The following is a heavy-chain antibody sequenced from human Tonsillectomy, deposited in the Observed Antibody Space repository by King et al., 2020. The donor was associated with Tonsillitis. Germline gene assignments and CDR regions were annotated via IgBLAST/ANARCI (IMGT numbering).Heavy chain of an antibody. CDR2: INPDTGDT. Sequence: QLVQSGAELRKPGASVSVSCKASGGTFGGHHVHWVRQAPGQGLEWMGWINPDTGDTNFALGGVTMTVTKDTSISTVYMGLSSLRPDDSAVYYCATFALGSGSSDGSAYRYFRHWGQGTLVTVTS. CDR1: GGTFGGHH. J-gene: IGHJ1*01. CDR3: ATFALGSGSSDGSAYRYFRH. D-gene: IGHD5-24*01. V-gene: IGHV1-2*02.